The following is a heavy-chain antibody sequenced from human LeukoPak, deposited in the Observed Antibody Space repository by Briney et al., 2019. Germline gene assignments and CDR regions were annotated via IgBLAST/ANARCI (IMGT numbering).Heavy chain of an antibody. J-gene: IGHJ4*02. Sequence: GGSLRLSCAASGFTFSNHGMNWVRQAPGKGLEWVSSISSSSSYIYYGDSVKGRLTISRDNAKNSLYLQMNSLRVEDTAVYYCARGGDGYNSPFDYWGQGTPVTVSS. CDR3: ARGGDGYNSPFDY. D-gene: IGHD5-24*01. V-gene: IGHV3-21*01. CDR2: ISSSSSYI. CDR1: GFTFSNHG.